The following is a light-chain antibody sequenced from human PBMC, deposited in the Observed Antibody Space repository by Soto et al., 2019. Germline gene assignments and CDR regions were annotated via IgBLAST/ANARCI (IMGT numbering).Light chain of an antibody. V-gene: IGKV3-15*01. Sequence: EIVMTQSPATLSVSQGERATLSCRASESVSSNLAWYQQKPGQAPRLLIYGASTRATGIPARFSGSGSGTEFTLTISSLQSEDFAVYYCQQRGYTFGQGTKLEIK. CDR2: GAS. J-gene: IGKJ2*01. CDR1: ESVSSN. CDR3: QQRGYT.